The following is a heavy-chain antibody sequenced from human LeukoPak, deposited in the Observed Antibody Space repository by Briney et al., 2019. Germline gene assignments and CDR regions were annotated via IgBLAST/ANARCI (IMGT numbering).Heavy chain of an antibody. D-gene: IGHD5-12*01. CDR3: ARDSGHTGYDFLDY. V-gene: IGHV3-7*01. Sequence: GGSLRLSRADSGFTFNSYWMGWVRQTPGKGLEWVANIKHDGSEKYYVDSVEGRFTISRDNAKNSLFLQMNSLRAEDTAVYYCARDSGHTGYDFLDYWGQGTLVTVSS. J-gene: IGHJ4*02. CDR1: GFTFNSYW. CDR2: IKHDGSEK.